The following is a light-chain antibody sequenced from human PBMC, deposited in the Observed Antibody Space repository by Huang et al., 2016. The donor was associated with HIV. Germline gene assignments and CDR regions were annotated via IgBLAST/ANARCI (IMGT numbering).Light chain of an antibody. J-gene: IGKJ1*01. CDR3: QQYNNWWA. V-gene: IGKV3-15*01. CDR1: QSVGRN. CDR2: GAS. Sequence: EIVMTQSPATLSVSPGERATLSCTASQSVGRNLAWYQQKPGQAPRLLIYGASTRATGVPARFSGGGSGTEFILTISSLQSEDFAVYYCQQYNNWWAFGPGTKVEIK.